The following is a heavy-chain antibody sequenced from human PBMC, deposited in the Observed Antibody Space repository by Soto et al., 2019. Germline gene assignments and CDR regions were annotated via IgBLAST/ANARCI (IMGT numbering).Heavy chain of an antibody. CDR1: GGSIGSYY. Sequence: SETLSLTCTVSGGSIGSYYWSWIGQPPGKGLEWIGYIYYSGSTNYNPSLKSRVTISVDTSKNQFSLKLSSVTAADTAVYYCARGGATLDWFDPWGQGTLVTVSS. J-gene: IGHJ5*02. D-gene: IGHD5-12*01. CDR2: IYYSGST. V-gene: IGHV4-59*01. CDR3: ARGGATLDWFDP.